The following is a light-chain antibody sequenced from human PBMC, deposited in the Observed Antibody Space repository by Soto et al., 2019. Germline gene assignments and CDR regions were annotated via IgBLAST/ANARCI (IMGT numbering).Light chain of an antibody. CDR3: EQAYIFPLS. Sequence: DVQMTQSPSSVSASVGDRVTLTCRASRVISNSLAWYQQKPGKAPRLLIYAAFNLQGGVPSRFSGSGSGTHLLLTISSLQPDDFATYYCEQAYIFPLSFGGGTKVDIK. CDR2: AAF. J-gene: IGKJ4*01. V-gene: IGKV1-12*01. CDR1: RVISNS.